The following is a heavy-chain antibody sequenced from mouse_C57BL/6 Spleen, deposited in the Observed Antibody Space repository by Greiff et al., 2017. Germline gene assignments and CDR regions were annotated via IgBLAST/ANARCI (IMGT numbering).Heavy chain of an antibody. CDR3: ARNHDYDETWFAY. D-gene: IGHD2-4*01. V-gene: IGHV1-18*01. J-gene: IGHJ3*01. CDR2: INPNNGGT. CDR1: GYTFTDYN. Sequence: DVKLVESGPELVKPGASVKIPCKASGYTFTDYNMDWVKQSHGKSLEWIGDINPNNGGTIYNQKFKGKATLTVDKSSSTAYMELRSLTSEDTAVYYCARNHDYDETWFAYWGQGTLVTVSA.